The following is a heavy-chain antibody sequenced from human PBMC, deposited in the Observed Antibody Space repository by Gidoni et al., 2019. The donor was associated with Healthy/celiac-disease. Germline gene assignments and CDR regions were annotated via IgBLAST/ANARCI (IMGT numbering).Heavy chain of an antibody. CDR2: IYYSGST. CDR3: ARGGITGTTGNY. V-gene: IGHV4-31*03. D-gene: IGHD1-7*01. CDR1: GGSISSGCYY. J-gene: IGHJ4*02. Sequence: QVQLQESGTGLVKPSQTLSLTCTVSGGSISSGCYYWSWIRQHPGKGLEWIGYIYYSGSTYYNPSLKSRVTISVDTSKNQFSLKLSSVTAADTAVYYCARGGITGTTGNYWGQGTLVTVSS.